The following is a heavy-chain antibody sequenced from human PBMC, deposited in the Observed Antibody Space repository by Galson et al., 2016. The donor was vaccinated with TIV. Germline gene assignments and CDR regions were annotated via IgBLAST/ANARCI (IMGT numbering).Heavy chain of an antibody. CDR1: GGTFSSFV. V-gene: IGHV1-69*13. D-gene: IGHD5-18*01. J-gene: IGHJ6*02. Sequence: SVKVSCKASGGTFSSFVVTWVRQAPGQGLEWMGGIIPLFGEAHYAQKFQGRVTISADESTNTVYMELRSLRSGDTAVYYCAKCRNTAMDTYYYYYGVDVWGQGTTVIVSS. CDR2: IIPLFGEA. CDR3: AKCRNTAMDTYYYYYGVDV.